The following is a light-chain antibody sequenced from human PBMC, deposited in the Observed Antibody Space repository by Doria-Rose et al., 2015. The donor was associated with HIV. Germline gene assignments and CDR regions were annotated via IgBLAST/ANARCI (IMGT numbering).Light chain of an antibody. J-gene: IGLJ1*01. CDR1: SSNIGAGFD. V-gene: IGLV1-40*01. CDR2: GNS. CDR3: QSYDSRLSVYV. Sequence: QSVVTQEPSVSGAPGQRVAISCTGSSSNIGAGFDVNWYQQFPGTAPKLLIHGNSNRPSGLPDRFSGSKSGTSASLAISGLRAEDEADYYCQSYDSRLSVYVFGTGTKVTVL.